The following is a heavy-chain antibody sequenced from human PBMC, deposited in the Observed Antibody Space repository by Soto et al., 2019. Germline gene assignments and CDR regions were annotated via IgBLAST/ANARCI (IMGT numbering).Heavy chain of an antibody. CDR1: GGSISSSAYS. J-gene: IGHJ5*02. D-gene: IGHD6-13*01. Sequence: WETLSLTCTVSGGSISSSAYSWAWIRQPPGKGLEWIGSVFYSGSTHNNPSLKSRVTISVDTSKNQFSLRLSSVTAADTAVYYCARHLFRSSWYWFDPWGQGTLVTVSS. CDR2: VFYSGST. CDR3: ARHLFRSSWYWFDP. V-gene: IGHV4-39*01.